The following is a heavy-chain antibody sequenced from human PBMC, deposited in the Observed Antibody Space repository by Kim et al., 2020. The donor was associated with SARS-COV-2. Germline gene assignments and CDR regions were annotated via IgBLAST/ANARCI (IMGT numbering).Heavy chain of an antibody. CDR1: GYTFPDYY. Sequence: ASVKVSCKASGYTFPDYYIHWVRQAPGQGLEWMGWINPNSGDTNYAQKFQGWVTMTRDTSITTAYMDLRLRSDDTAVDYCARAGRDYYYYYYAMDVWGQGTTVTVSS. CDR2: INPNSGDT. J-gene: IGHJ6*02. D-gene: IGHD2-21*02. V-gene: IGHV1-2*04. CDR3: ARAGRDYYYYYYAMDV.